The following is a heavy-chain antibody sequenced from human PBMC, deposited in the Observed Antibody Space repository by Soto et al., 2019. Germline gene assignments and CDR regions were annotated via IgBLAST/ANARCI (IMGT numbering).Heavy chain of an antibody. D-gene: IGHD5-12*01. CDR1: GFIFSRFW. Sequence: GVSLRLSCSASGFIFSRFWMIWVRQAPGKGLEWVAIIRQDGNEKHYVDSVKGRFTVSRDNAEKSLYLQMDSLRPDDTALYYCGRGYSDYTDYFDDWGQGPLVTVYS. V-gene: IGHV3-7*03. CDR2: IRQDGNEK. CDR3: GRGYSDYTDYFDD. J-gene: IGHJ4*02.